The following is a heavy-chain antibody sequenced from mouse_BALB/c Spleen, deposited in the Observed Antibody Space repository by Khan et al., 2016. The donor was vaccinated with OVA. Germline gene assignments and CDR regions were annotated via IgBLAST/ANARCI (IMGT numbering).Heavy chain of an antibody. CDR1: GFSLTTYG. V-gene: IGHV2-3*01. CDR2: IWGDGST. CDR3: AKWGDGSTYAMDY. Sequence: QMQLEESGPGLVAPSQSLSITCTVSGFSLTTYGVNWIRQPPGKGLEWLGVIWGDGSTNYHSALISRLSISKDNSQSQVFLKLNSLQTDDTATYYCAKWGDGSTYAMDYWGQGTSVTVSS. J-gene: IGHJ4*01. D-gene: IGHD2-3*01.